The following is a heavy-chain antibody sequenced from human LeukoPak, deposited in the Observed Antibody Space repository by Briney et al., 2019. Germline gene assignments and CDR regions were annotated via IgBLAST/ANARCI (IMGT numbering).Heavy chain of an antibody. CDR3: ARVYGSGTYYLGYFDY. Sequence: GGSLRLSCAASGFTFSTYAMSWVRQAPGKGLEWVSAISGSGGSTYYADSVKGRFTISRDNSKNTLYLQMNSLTAEDTAVYYCARVYGSGTYYLGYFDYWGQGTLVTVSS. CDR1: GFTFSTYA. D-gene: IGHD3-10*01. CDR2: ISGSGGST. J-gene: IGHJ4*02. V-gene: IGHV3-23*01.